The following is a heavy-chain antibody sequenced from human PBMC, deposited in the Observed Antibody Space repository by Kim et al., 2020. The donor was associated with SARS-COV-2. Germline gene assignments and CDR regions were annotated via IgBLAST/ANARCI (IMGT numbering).Heavy chain of an antibody. J-gene: IGHJ3*02. V-gene: IGHV3-23*01. Sequence: GGSLRLSCAASGFTFSSYAMSWVRQAPGKGLEWVSAISGSGGSTYYADSVKGRFTISRDNSKNTLYLQMNSLRAEDTAVYYCAKPDDSSGYWGDAFDIWGHGTMVTVSS. CDR2: ISGSGGST. CDR1: GFTFSSYA. CDR3: AKPDDSSGYWGDAFDI. D-gene: IGHD3-22*01.